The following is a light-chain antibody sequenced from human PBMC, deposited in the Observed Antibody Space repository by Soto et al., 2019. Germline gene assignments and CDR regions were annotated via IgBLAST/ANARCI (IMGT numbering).Light chain of an antibody. V-gene: IGLV1-40*01. CDR3: QSYDISLSVSVI. J-gene: IGLJ2*01. CDR2: GNS. Sequence: QSVLTQPPSVSGAPGQRVTISCTGSSSNIGAGYDVQWYQQLPGAAPKLLIFGNSNRPSGVPHRFSGSRSGTSAALAITGLQAEDEADYFCQSYDISLSVSVIFGGGTQLTVL. CDR1: SSNIGAGYD.